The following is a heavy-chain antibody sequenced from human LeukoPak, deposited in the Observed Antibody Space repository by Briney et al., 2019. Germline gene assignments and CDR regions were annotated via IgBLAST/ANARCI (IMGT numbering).Heavy chain of an antibody. J-gene: IGHJ4*02. CDR1: GFTFSSYG. Sequence: GGSLRLSCAASGFTFSSYGMHWVRQAPGKGLEWVAVISYDGSNKYYADSVKGRFTISRDNSKNTLYPQMNSLRAEDTAVYYCAKDRYGSGSYPLDWGQGTLVTVSS. CDR3: AKDRYGSGSYPLD. V-gene: IGHV3-30*18. D-gene: IGHD3-10*01. CDR2: ISYDGSNK.